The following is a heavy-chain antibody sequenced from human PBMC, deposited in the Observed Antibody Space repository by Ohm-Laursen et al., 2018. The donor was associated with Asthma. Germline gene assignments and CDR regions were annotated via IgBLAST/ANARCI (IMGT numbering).Heavy chain of an antibody. V-gene: IGHV4-4*02. CDR2: IYHSGFT. D-gene: IGHD2-21*01. J-gene: IGHJ5*02. Sequence: TLSLTCTVSGASVSNDNWWSWVRQPPGKGLEWIGEIYHSGFTNYRPSLQSRVAMFVDKSENRFSMRLTAVNAADTAVYYCVRHRAYSFDLWGQGIMVTVSS. CDR1: GASVSNDNW. CDR3: VRHRAYSFDL.